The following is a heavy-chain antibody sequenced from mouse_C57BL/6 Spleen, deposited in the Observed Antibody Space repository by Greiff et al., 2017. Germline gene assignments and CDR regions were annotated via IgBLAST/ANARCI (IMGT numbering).Heavy chain of an antibody. J-gene: IGHJ2*01. D-gene: IGHD2-12*01. CDR1: GFNIKDYY. CDR2: IDPEDGET. Sequence: VQLQQSGAELVKPGASVKLSCTASGFNIKDYYMHWVKQRTEQGLEWIGRIDPEDGETKYAAKFQGKATLTADTSSNTAYLQLSSLTSEDTAVYYCARSPPYDPFDYWGQGATLTVSS. V-gene: IGHV14-2*01. CDR3: ARSPPYDPFDY.